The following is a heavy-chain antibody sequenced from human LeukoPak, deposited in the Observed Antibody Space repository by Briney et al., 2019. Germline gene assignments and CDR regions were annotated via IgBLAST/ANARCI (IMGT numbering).Heavy chain of an antibody. CDR2: ISGSGGST. V-gene: IGHV3-23*01. J-gene: IGHJ4*02. Sequence: PGGSLRLSCAASGFTFSSYAMSWVRQAPGKGLEWVSAISGSGGSTYYADSVKGRFTISRDNSKNTLYLQMNSLRAEDTAVYYCARGAMYGSGYYFGFDYWGQGTLVTVSS. CDR1: GFTFSSYA. D-gene: IGHD3-22*01. CDR3: ARGAMYGSGYYFGFDY.